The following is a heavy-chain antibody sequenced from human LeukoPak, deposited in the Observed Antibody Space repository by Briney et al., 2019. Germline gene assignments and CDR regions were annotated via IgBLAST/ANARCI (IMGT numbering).Heavy chain of an antibody. J-gene: IGHJ4*02. CDR1: GFTFSCYA. CDR2: ISYDGSNK. D-gene: IGHD3-22*01. V-gene: IGHV3-30*04. CDR3: ARGQNYYDSSGYRLLDY. Sequence: GGSLRLSCAASGFTFSCYAMHWVRQAPGKGLEWVAVISYDGSNKYYADSVKGRFTISRDNSKNTLYLQMNSRRAEDTAVYYCARGQNYYDSSGYRLLDYWGQGTLVSVSS.